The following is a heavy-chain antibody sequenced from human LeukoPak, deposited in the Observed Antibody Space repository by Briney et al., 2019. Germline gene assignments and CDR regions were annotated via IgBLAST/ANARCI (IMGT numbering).Heavy chain of an antibody. CDR3: AKVRYGGPQGSFDY. Sequence: GGSLRLSYAASGFTFGSYGMHWVRQAPGKGLEWVAVISYDGSNKYYADSVKGRFTISRDNSKNTLYLQMNSLRAEDTAVYYCAKVRYGGPQGSFDYWGQGTLVTVSS. J-gene: IGHJ4*02. D-gene: IGHD1-26*01. CDR2: ISYDGSNK. CDR1: GFTFGSYG. V-gene: IGHV3-30*18.